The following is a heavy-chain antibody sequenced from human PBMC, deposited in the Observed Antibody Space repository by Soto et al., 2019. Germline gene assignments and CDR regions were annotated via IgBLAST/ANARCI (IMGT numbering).Heavy chain of an antibody. J-gene: IGHJ4*02. CDR2: INHSGST. CDR3: ARGGYNSSSQWGFGY. Sequence: PSETLSLTCAVYGGSFSGYYWSWIRQPPGKGLEWIGEINHSGSTNYNPSLKSRVTISVDTSKNQFSLKLSSVTAADTAVYYCARGGYNSSSQWGFGYWGQGTLVTVSS. D-gene: IGHD6-13*01. CDR1: GGSFSGYY. V-gene: IGHV4-34*01.